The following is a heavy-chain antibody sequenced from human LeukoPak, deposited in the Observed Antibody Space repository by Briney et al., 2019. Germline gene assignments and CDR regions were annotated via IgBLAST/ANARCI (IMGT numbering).Heavy chain of an antibody. D-gene: IGHD6-19*01. Sequence: NASETLSLTCTVSGGSISSSSYYWGWIRQPPGKGLEWIGSIYYSGSTYYNPSLKSRVTISVDTSKNQFSLKLSSVTAADTAVYYCARGAVAGTSPTAGYWGQGTLVTVSS. CDR3: ARGAVAGTSPTAGY. J-gene: IGHJ4*02. CDR1: GGSISSSSYY. V-gene: IGHV4-39*01. CDR2: IYYSGST.